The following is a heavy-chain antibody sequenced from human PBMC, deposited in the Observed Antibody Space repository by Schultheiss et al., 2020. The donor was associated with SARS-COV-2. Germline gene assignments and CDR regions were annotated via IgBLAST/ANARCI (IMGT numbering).Heavy chain of an antibody. CDR1: GFTFSSYG. D-gene: IGHD6-13*01. Sequence: GGSLRLSCAASGFTFSSYGMHWVRQAPGKGLEWVAFIRYDGSNKNYADSVKGRFTISRDNSKNTLYLQMNSLRAEDTAVYYCAKIAAAGRDGVDYWGQGTLVTVSS. CDR3: AKIAAAGRDGVDY. J-gene: IGHJ4*02. V-gene: IGHV3-30*02. CDR2: IRYDGSNK.